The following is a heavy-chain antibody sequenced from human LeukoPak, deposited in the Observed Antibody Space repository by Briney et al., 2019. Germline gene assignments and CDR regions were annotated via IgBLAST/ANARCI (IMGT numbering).Heavy chain of an antibody. Sequence: GGSLRLSCAASGLTFSSFGMHWVRQAPGKGLEWVAVISYDGSNEYYADSEKGRFTISRDNSKNTLYLQMNSLRAEDTAVYYCAKDRERNSAPNFDYWGQGTLVTVSS. J-gene: IGHJ4*02. CDR3: AKDRERNSAPNFDY. V-gene: IGHV3-30*18. CDR2: ISYDGSNE. D-gene: IGHD3-10*01. CDR1: GLTFSSFG.